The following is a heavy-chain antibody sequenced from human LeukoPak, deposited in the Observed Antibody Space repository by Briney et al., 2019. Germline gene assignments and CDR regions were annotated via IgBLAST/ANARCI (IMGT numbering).Heavy chain of an antibody. CDR1: GFTFSGFA. J-gene: IGHJ4*02. CDR3: AKALRITMVRGGFDY. Sequence: GGSLRLSCAASGFTFSGFAMSWIRQAPGKGLEWVSGISWNSGGIRYADSVKGRFTISRDNAKNSLYLQMNTLRAEDTALYYCAKALRITMVRGGFDYWGQGTLVTVSS. CDR2: ISWNSGGI. D-gene: IGHD3-10*01. V-gene: IGHV3-9*01.